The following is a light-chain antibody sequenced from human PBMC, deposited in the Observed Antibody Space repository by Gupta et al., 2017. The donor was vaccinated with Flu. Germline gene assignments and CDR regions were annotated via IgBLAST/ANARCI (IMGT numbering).Light chain of an antibody. CDR2: MVS. CDR3: MQRVEFPWT. CDR1: QSLVDSGDGKAY. J-gene: IGKJ1*01. V-gene: IGKV2-40*01. Sequence: DIVVTQSPPFLTVAPGEAASISCRSGQSLVDSGDGKAYLDWYLQKPGQSPQLLIYMVSSRASGVSDRFSGSGSGTEFTLKISEVEAEDGGIYFCMQRVEFPWTFGQGTKVEI.